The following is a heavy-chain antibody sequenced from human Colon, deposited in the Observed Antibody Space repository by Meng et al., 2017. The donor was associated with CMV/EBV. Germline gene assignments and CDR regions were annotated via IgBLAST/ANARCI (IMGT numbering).Heavy chain of an antibody. Sequence: GESLKISCAASGFTFSSYGMHWVRQAPGKGLEWVAFIRYDGSNKYYADSVKGRFTISRDTSKNTLYLQMNSLRAEDTAVYYCAKDFTPRDFWSDNYSLNVWGQGTTVTVSS. CDR1: GFTFSSYG. CDR3: AKDFTPRDFWSDNYSLNV. V-gene: IGHV3-30*02. CDR2: IRYDGSNK. D-gene: IGHD3-3*01. J-gene: IGHJ6*02.